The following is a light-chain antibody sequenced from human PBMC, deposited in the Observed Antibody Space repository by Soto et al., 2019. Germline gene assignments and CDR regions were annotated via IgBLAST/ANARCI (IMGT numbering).Light chain of an antibody. CDR2: GAS. CDR3: QQTSTTPEIT. CDR1: QSISIS. V-gene: IGKV1-39*01. J-gene: IGKJ5*01. Sequence: DIQRTQSPSSLSASVGYRVTITCGASQSISISLNWYQLKPGKAPNLLMYGASYLKSGVPTRFSGSGSGTDFSLPISSLQPEDFATYYCQQTSTTPEITFGQGTRLENK.